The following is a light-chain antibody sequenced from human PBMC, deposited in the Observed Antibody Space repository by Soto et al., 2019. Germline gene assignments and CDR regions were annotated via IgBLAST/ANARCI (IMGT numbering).Light chain of an antibody. CDR1: QGLKF. CDR2: EAT. CDR3: QQANSFPIT. J-gene: IGKJ5*01. V-gene: IGKV1-12*01. Sequence: DIQMTQSPSSVSASVGDTVTITCRASQGLKFLAWYQQKPGKAPRLLIYEATNLQSGAPPRFSGSGSGTDFTLTISSLQPEDFATYFCQQANSFPITFGQGTRLEIK.